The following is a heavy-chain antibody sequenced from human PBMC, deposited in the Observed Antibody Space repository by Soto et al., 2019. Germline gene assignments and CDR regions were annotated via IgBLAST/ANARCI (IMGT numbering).Heavy chain of an antibody. V-gene: IGHV2-5*01. D-gene: IGHD3-10*01. CDR1: GFSLSTSGVG. CDR2: IYWNDDK. CDR3: AHRLRRGPYFDY. Sequence: QITLKESGPTLVKPTQTLTLTCTFSGFSLSTSGVGVGWIRQPPGKALEWLALIYWNDDKRYSPSLKSRLTITKDTSKTQVVLTKTNMDPVDTATYYCAHRLRRGPYFDYWGQGTLVTVSS. J-gene: IGHJ4*02.